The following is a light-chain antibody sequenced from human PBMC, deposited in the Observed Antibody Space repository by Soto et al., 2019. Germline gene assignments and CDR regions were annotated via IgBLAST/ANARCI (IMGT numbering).Light chain of an antibody. J-gene: IGKJ1*01. V-gene: IGKV1-5*01. Sequence: DIEMTQSPATLSASLGDSVTITCRASQNIRNWLAWYQQKPGKAPNPLIYDASSLKSGVPARFRGIGSGTEVTLTISSLQPDGVEVYYCQQRSDWPWTCGQGTKVDIK. CDR2: DAS. CDR3: QQRSDWPWT. CDR1: QNIRNW.